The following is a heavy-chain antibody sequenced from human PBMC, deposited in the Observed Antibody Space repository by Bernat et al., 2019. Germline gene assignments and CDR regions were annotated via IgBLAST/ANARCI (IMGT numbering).Heavy chain of an antibody. CDR1: GFTFSSYG. J-gene: IGHJ4*02. D-gene: IGHD4-23*01. CDR3: AKDTNSCGNYYYFDY. CDR2: ISYDGSNK. Sequence: QVQLVESGGGVVQPGRSLRLSCAASGFTFSSYGMHWVRQAPGKGLEWVAVISYDGSNKYYADSVKGRFTISRDNSKNTLYLQMNSLRAEDTAVYYCAKDTNSCGNYYYFDYWGQGTLVTVSS. V-gene: IGHV3-30*18.